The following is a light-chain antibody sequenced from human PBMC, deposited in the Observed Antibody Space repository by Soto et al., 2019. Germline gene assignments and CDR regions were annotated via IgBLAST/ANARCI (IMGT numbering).Light chain of an antibody. Sequence: EIVLTQSPGTLSLSPGERATLSCRASQSITSSYLAWYQQKPGQAPRLLIYGASRRATDIPDRFSGSGSGTDFTLTISRLEPEDFGVYYCQLYDIPEYTFGQETKADI. CDR2: GAS. J-gene: IGKJ2*01. CDR3: QLYDIPEYT. CDR1: QSITSSY. V-gene: IGKV3-20*01.